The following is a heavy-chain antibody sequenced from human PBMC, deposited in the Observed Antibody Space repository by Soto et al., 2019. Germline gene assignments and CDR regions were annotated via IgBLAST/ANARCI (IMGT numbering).Heavy chain of an antibody. CDR1: GFSLSTSGVG. J-gene: IGHJ6*02. D-gene: IGHD2-2*01. CDR2: IYWDDDK. Sequence: QITLKESGPTLVKPTQTLTLTCTFSGFSLSTSGVGVGWIRQPPGKALEWLALIYWDDDKRYSPSLKSRLTXTXVTAQNLVVLTMTNMDPVDTATYYCAHSRMPPGMDVWGQGTTVTVSS. CDR3: AHSRMPPGMDV. V-gene: IGHV2-5*02.